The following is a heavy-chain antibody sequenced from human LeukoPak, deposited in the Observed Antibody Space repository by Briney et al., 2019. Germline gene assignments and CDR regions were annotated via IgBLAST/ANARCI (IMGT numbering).Heavy chain of an antibody. Sequence: LSGGSLRLSCTACGFTFDDYGAHWVRKAPGKRLECVSGISWNSGSIGYADSVKRRFTISRDNAMISLYLQMNSLRGEDTALYYCAKDRSIAAAGPDYWGQGTLVTVSS. V-gene: IGHV3-9*01. CDR3: AKDRSIAAAGPDY. CDR2: ISWNSGSI. J-gene: IGHJ4*02. CDR1: GFTFDDYG. D-gene: IGHD6-13*01.